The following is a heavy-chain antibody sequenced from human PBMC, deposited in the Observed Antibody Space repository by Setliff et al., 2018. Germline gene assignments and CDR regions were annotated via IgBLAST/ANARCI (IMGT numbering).Heavy chain of an antibody. CDR2: IRPKGLDGTT. Sequence: GSLRLSCAVSGFTFNNAWMNWVRQVPGKGLEWVGRIRPKGLDGTTDYAAPVKGRFVISRDDSKNTLYLQMNSLKTEDAAIYYCTHYSSDWGWYWGQGTLVTSPQ. J-gene: IGHJ4*02. CDR1: GFTFNNAW. V-gene: IGHV3-15*01. CDR3: THYSSDWGWY. D-gene: IGHD6-19*01.